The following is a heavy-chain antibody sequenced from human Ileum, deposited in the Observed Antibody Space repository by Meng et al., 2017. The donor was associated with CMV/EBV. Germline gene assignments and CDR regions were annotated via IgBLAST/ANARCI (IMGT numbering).Heavy chain of an antibody. Sequence: LSCAASGFTFTNAAKTWVRQASGKGLEWIGRIKSKIDGGKIDYAAPVRGRFAISRDDSKATVYLQIDTLEIEDTGMYYCTTLLRGFWGQGTLVTVSS. D-gene: IGHD2-15*01. CDR2: IKSKIDGGKI. V-gene: IGHV3-15*01. CDR3: TTLLRGF. CDR1: GFTFTNAA. J-gene: IGHJ4*02.